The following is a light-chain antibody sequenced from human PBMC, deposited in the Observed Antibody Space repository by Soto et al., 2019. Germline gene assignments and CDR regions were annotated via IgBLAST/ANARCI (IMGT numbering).Light chain of an antibody. CDR3: SSYTTSSTLYV. CDR1: SSDIGGYNY. Sequence: QSALTQPASVSGSPGQSITISCTGTSSDIGGYNYVSWYQQHPGKAPKLMIYEVSNRPSGVSNRFSGSKSGNTASLTISGLQAEDEADYYFSSYTTSSTLYVFGAGTKATVL. V-gene: IGLV2-14*01. J-gene: IGLJ1*01. CDR2: EVS.